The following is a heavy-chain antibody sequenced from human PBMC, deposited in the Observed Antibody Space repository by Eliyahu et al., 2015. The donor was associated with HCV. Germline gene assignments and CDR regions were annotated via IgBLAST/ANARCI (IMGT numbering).Heavy chain of an antibody. CDR1: GFTFSSYA. Sequence: QVQLVESGGGVVQPGRSLRLSCAASGFTFSSYAMHWVRQAPGKGLEWVAVISYDGSNKYYADSVKGRFTISRDNSKNTLYLQMNSLRAEDTAVYYCARDLPDIVVVPAVDIASYYYYGMDVWGQGTTVTVSS. V-gene: IGHV3-30*04. J-gene: IGHJ6*02. CDR3: ARDLPDIVVVPAVDIASYYYYGMDV. CDR2: ISYDGSNK. D-gene: IGHD2-2*01.